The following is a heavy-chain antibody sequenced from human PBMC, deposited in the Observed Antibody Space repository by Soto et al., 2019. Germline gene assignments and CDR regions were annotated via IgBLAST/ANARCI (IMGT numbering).Heavy chain of an antibody. V-gene: IGHV1-3*01. D-gene: IGHD4-4*01. CDR1: EYTFTSYV. J-gene: IGHJ4*02. Sequence: ASVKVSCKASEYTFTSYVMHWVRPAPGQSLEWIGWINAGNGHTKYSQKFQDRVTITRDTSANTAYMELSRLRSEDTAVYYCARELQGLYYFDYWGQGALVTVSS. CDR3: ARELQGLYYFDY. CDR2: INAGNGHT.